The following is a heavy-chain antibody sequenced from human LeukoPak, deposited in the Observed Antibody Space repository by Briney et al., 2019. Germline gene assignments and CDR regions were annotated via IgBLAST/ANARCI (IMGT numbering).Heavy chain of an antibody. Sequence: GGSLRLSCAASGFTFSSYWMSWVRQAPGKGLEWVANIKQDGSEKYYVDSVKGRFTISRDNAKNSLYLQMNSLRAEDTAVYYCATQCAERWLLSFDYYYYMDVWGKGTTVTVSS. V-gene: IGHV3-7*01. D-gene: IGHD3-3*01. J-gene: IGHJ6*03. CDR2: IKQDGSEK. CDR1: GFTFSSYW. CDR3: ATQCAERWLLSFDYYYYMDV.